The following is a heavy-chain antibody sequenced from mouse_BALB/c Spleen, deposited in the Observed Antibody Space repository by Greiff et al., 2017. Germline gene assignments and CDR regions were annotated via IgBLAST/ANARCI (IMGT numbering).Heavy chain of an antibody. V-gene: IGHV3-6*02. CDR1: GYSITSGYY. CDR2: ISYDGSN. Sequence: DVKLVESGPGLVKPSQSLSLPCSVTGYSITSGYYWNWIRQFPGNKLEWMGYISYDGSNNYNPSLKNRISITRDTSKNQFFLKLNSVTTEDTATYYCARDSSYGYYAMDDWGQGTSVTVSS. CDR3: ARDSSYGYYAMDD. J-gene: IGHJ4*01. D-gene: IGHD1-1*01.